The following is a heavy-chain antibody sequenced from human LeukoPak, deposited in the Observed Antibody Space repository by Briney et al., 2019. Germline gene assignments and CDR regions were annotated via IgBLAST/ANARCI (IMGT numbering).Heavy chain of an antibody. J-gene: IGHJ5*02. Sequence: GGSLRLSCAASGFTFSSYAMHWVRQAPGKGLEWVAVISYDGSNKYYADSVKGRFTISRDNSKNTLYLQMNSLRAEDTAVYYCARLLDYYGSWFDPWGQGTLVTVSS. V-gene: IGHV3-30-3*01. CDR2: ISYDGSNK. D-gene: IGHD3-10*01. CDR1: GFTFSSYA. CDR3: ARLLDYYGSWFDP.